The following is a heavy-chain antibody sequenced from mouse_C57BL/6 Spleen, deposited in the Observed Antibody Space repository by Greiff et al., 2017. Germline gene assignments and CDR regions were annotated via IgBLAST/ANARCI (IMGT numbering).Heavy chain of an antibody. Sequence: EVKLVESGPVLVKPGASVKMSCKASGYTFTDYYMTWVKQSPGQSLEWIGVINPYNGGTSYNQKFKGKATLTVDPSSSTAYMELNSLTSEDSAVYYCAIGIYYCSYAMDDWGQGTSVT. CDR2: INPYNGGT. CDR1: GYTFTDYY. J-gene: IGHJ4*01. CDR3: AIGIYYCSYAMDD. V-gene: IGHV1-19*01. D-gene: IGHD1-1*01.